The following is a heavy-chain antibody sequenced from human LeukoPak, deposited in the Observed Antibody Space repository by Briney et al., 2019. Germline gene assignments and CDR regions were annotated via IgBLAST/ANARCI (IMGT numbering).Heavy chain of an antibody. D-gene: IGHD5-18*01. J-gene: IGHJ4*02. CDR3: ARGVRGGAGVYSYGFYFDY. V-gene: IGHV1-8*01. Sequence: GASVKVSCQTSGYIFSNYDINWVRQAPGEGLEWMGWVKSTSGSMAIARRFQGRVSMTRDTSTNTAHMELSGLTSEDTAVFYCARGVRGGAGVYSYGFYFDYWGQGTPLIVSS. CDR1: GYIFSNYD. CDR2: VKSTSGSM.